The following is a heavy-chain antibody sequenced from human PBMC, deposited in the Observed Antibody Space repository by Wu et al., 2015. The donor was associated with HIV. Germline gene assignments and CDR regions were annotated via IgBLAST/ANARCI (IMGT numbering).Heavy chain of an antibody. V-gene: IGHV1-2*02. Sequence: VHLVQSGAEVKKPGASVTLSCKASDYIFSNSFMHWVRQAPGQGLEWMGWINPNSGGTKYAQKFQGRVTMTRDTSISTAYMELSRLRSDDTAVYYCARDSVRGVVYYYVMDVWGQGTTVTVSS. CDR3: ARDSVRGVVYYYVMDV. CDR2: INPNSGGT. D-gene: IGHD3-10*01. J-gene: IGHJ6*02. CDR1: DYIFSNSF.